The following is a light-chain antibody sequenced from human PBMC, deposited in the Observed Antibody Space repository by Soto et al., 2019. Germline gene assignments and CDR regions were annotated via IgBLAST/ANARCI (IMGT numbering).Light chain of an antibody. CDR1: QSVSNF. Sequence: EKVMPQSPATLSMSPGERATLSCRASQSVSNFLAWYQQKPGQAPRLLLYGASTRATGIPARFSGSGSGTEFTLTISSLQSEDFAVYYCQQYTNWPSWTFGQGTKVEVK. J-gene: IGKJ1*01. CDR3: QQYTNWPSWT. V-gene: IGKV3-15*01. CDR2: GAS.